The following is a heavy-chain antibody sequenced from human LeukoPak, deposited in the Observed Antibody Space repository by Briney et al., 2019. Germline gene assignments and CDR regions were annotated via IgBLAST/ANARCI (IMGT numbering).Heavy chain of an antibody. Sequence: GGSLRLSCAASGFTFSSYWMSWVRQAPGKGLEWVANIKQDGSEKYYVDSVKGRFTISRDNAKNSLYLQMNSLRAEDTAVYYCARGLYSSGWYEGSFDYWVQGTMVTL. D-gene: IGHD6-19*01. CDR3: ARGLYSSGWYEGSFDY. CDR1: GFTFSSYW. V-gene: IGHV3-7*01. CDR2: IKQDGSEK. J-gene: IGHJ4*02.